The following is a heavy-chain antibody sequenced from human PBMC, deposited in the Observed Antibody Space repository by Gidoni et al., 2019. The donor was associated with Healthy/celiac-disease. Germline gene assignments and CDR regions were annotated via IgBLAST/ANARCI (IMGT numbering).Heavy chain of an antibody. CDR1: GYTFTSYY. Sequence: QVHLAPSGAEVNKPGASVKVSCTASGYTFTSYYMHWVRQSPGQGLEWMGIINHSGSSTSYAQKFQGRVTMTRDTSTRTVYMELSSLRSEDTAVYYCARADIVVVVASYGMDVWGQGTTVTVSS. CDR3: ARADIVVVVASYGMDV. V-gene: IGHV1-46*01. D-gene: IGHD2-15*01. J-gene: IGHJ6*02. CDR2: INHSGSST.